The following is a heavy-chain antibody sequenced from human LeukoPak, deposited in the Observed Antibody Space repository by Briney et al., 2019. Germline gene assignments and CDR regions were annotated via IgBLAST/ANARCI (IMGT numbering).Heavy chain of an antibody. V-gene: IGHV3-48*02. J-gene: IGHJ4*02. CDR3: ARDPADY. CDR2: ISSTGTTI. CDR1: EFTFSVYG. Sequence: GGSLRLSCAASEFTFSVYGMNWVRQAPGKGLEWISYISSTGTTIYYADSVKGRFTISRDNGKNSLYLHMNSLRDEDTAVYYCARDPADYWGQGTLVTVSS.